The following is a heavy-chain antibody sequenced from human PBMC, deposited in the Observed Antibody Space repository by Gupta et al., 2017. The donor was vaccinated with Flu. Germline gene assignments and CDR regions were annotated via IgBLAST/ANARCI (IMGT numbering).Heavy chain of an antibody. J-gene: IGHJ5*02. D-gene: IGHD5-12*01. CDR2: ISYDGSNK. Sequence: QAPGKGLEWVTLISYDGSNKYYADSVKGRFTISRDNSKNTLYLQMNSLRAEDTAVYYCARDHNGIYHNWFGPWGQGTLVTVSS. CDR3: ARDHNGIYHNWFGP. V-gene: IGHV3-33*05.